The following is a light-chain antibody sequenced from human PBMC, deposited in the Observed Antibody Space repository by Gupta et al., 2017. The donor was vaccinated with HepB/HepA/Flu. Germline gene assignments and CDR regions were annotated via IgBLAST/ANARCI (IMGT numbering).Light chain of an antibody. CDR2: DAS. CDR3: QQRSNWREYT. J-gene: IGKJ2*01. Sequence: EIVLTQSPATLSLSPGERATLSCRASQSVSSYLAWYQQKPGQAPRLLIYDASNRATGIPARFSGSGFGTDLTLTISSREPEDFAVYYCQQRSNWREYTFGQGTKMEIK. CDR1: QSVSSY. V-gene: IGKV3-11*01.